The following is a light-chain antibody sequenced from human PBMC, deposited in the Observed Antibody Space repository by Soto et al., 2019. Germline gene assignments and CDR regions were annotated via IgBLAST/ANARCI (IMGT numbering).Light chain of an antibody. CDR3: QQSYSTPRT. CDR2: AAS. V-gene: IGKV1-39*01. CDR1: QSISSY. Sequence: QLTQSPSSLSASVGDRVTITCRASQSISSYLNWYQQKPGKAPKLLIYAASSLQSGVPSRFSGSGSGTDFTLTISSLQPEDFATYYCQQSYSTPRTFGQGTKVDIK. J-gene: IGKJ1*01.